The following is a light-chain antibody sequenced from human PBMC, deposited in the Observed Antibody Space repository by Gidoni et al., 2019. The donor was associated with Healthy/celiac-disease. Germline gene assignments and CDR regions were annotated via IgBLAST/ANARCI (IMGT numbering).Light chain of an antibody. J-gene: IGKJ3*01. V-gene: IGKV3-20*01. Sequence: EIVLTQSPGTLSLSPGERATLACRASQSVSSSYLAWYQQKPGQAPRLLIYGASSRATGIPDRFSGSGSGTDFTLTISRLEPEDFAVYYCQQYDSSPPITFGPVTKVDIK. CDR2: GAS. CDR3: QQYDSSPPIT. CDR1: QSVSSSY.